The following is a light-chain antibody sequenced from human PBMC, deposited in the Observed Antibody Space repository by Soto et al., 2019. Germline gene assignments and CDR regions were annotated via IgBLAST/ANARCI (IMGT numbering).Light chain of an antibody. J-gene: IGLJ1*01. CDR3: SSYAGSNNYV. V-gene: IGLV2-8*01. Sequence: QSVLTQPPSASGSPGQSVTISCTGTSSDIGGYNYVSWYQQHPGKAPKLMIYEVSKRPSGVPDRLSGSKSGNTASLTVSGRQAEDEADYYCSSYAGSNNYVFGSGTKVTVL. CDR1: SSDIGGYNY. CDR2: EVS.